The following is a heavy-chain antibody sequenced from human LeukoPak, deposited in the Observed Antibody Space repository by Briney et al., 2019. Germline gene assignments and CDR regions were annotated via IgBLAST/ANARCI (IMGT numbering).Heavy chain of an antibody. V-gene: IGHV3-33*01. CDR2: IWYDGSNK. D-gene: IGHD2-2*01. J-gene: IGHJ4*02. CDR1: GLTFSSYG. Sequence: GGSLRLSCAASGLTFSSYGMHWVRQAPGKGLEWVALIWYDGSNKYYADSVKGRFTISRDNSKNTLYLQMNSLRAEDTAVYYCARDQRYCSSSSCPWEPFDYWGQGTLVTVSS. CDR3: ARDQRYCSSSSCPWEPFDY.